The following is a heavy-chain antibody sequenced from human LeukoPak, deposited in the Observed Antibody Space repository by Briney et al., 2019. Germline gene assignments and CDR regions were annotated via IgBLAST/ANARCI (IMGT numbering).Heavy chain of an antibody. CDR2: IQNDGSNK. Sequence: PGGSLRLSCAASGFTFSSYGIHWVRQAPGKGLEWVTFIQNDGSNKYYADSVKGRFTISRDNSRNILYLQMSSLRAEDTAIYYCARDSTNSNYYMDVWGKGISVTVSS. D-gene: IGHD2-8*01. V-gene: IGHV3-30*02. CDR1: GFTFSSYG. J-gene: IGHJ6*03. CDR3: ARDSTNSNYYMDV.